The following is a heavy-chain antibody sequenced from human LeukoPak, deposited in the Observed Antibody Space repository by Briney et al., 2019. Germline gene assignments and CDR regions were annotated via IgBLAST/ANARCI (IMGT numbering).Heavy chain of an antibody. Sequence: SGPTLANPTQPLTLTWTFSGFSRSTFGVGVGWVRQPPGKALEWLALIYWHDDQRYSPSLQSRLTITKDTSKNQVVLTMTNMDPVDTATYYCAHGRSSSPYDYWGQGTLVTVSS. V-gene: IGHV2-5*01. CDR3: AHGRSSSPYDY. CDR1: GFSRSTFGVG. CDR2: IYWHDDQ. D-gene: IGHD2-2*01. J-gene: IGHJ4*02.